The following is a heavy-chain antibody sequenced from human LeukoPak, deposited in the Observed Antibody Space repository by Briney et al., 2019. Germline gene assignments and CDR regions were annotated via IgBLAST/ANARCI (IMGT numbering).Heavy chain of an antibody. J-gene: IGHJ4*02. V-gene: IGHV4-59*12. CDR1: GGSISSYY. CDR2: IYNSGST. Sequence: PSETLSLTCTVSGGSISSYYWSWIRQTPGKGLEWIGNIYNSGSTNYNPSLKSRVTMSLDTSKNQFSLKLTSVTAADTAVYYCARDNDFFDYWGQGTLVTVSS. CDR3: ARDNDFFDY.